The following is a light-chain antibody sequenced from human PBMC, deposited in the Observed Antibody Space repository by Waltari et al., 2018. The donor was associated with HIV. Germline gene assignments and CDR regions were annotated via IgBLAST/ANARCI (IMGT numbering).Light chain of an antibody. CDR2: DNN. V-gene: IGLV1-51*01. CDR1: SSNIGHNY. J-gene: IGLJ2*01. CDR3: GTWDSSLSAGV. Sequence: SVLTQPPSVSAAPGQKVTIPCSGSSSNIGHNYVSWYQQLPGTAPKLLIYDNNKRPSGIPDRFSGSKSGTSATLGITGLQTGDEADYYCGTWDSSLSAGVFGGGTKLTVL.